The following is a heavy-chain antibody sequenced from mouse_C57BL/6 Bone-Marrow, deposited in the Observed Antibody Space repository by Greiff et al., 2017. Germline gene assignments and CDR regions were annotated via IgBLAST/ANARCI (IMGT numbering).Heavy chain of an antibody. CDR3: AMSGRRDFDY. CDR2: IYPGSGNT. D-gene: IGHD2-12*01. Sequence: VQLQQSGAELVRPGASVKLSCKASGYTFTDYYINWVKQRPGQGLEWIARIYPGSGNTYYNEKFKGKATLTAEKSSSTAYMQLSSLTSEASAVYFCAMSGRRDFDYWGQGTTLTVSS. CDR1: GYTFTDYY. J-gene: IGHJ2*01. V-gene: IGHV1-76*01.